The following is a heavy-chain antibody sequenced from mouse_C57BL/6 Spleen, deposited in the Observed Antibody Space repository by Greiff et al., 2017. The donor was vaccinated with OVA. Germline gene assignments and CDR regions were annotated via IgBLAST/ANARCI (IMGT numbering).Heavy chain of an antibody. CDR1: GYTFTSYW. Sequence: VQLQQPGAELVRPGTSVKLSCKASGYTFTSYWMHWVKQRPGQGLEWIGVIDPSDSYTNYNQKFKGKATLTVDTSSSTAYMQLSSLTSEDSAVYYCVPYDGYFDYWGQGTTLTVSS. J-gene: IGHJ2*01. D-gene: IGHD2-3*01. V-gene: IGHV1-59*01. CDR3: VPYDGYFDY. CDR2: IDPSDSYT.